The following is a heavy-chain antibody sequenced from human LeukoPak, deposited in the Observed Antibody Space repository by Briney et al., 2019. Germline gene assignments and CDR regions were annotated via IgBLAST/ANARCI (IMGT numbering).Heavy chain of an antibody. CDR3: VSGSLQSGYNFDY. J-gene: IGHJ4*02. V-gene: IGHV3-74*01. Sequence: PGGSLRLSRAASGFTLSNYWMHWLRQVPGKGLVWVSHIKYDGSATNYADCVKGRFTISRDNAKNTLYLQMNSLRAEDTAVYYCVSGSLQSGYNFDYWGQGALVTVSS. CDR1: GFTLSNYW. D-gene: IGHD3-3*01. CDR2: IKYDGSAT.